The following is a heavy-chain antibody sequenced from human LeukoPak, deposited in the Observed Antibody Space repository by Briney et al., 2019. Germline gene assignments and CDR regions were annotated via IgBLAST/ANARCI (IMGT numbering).Heavy chain of an antibody. V-gene: IGHV4-30-4*01. CDR3: ARDREVCSSTSCYTGWFDP. D-gene: IGHD2-2*02. CDR2: IYYSGST. Sequence: PSQTLSLTCTVSGGSISSGGYYWSWIRQPPGKGLEWIGYIYYSGSTYYNPSLKSRVTISVDTSKNQFSLKLSSVTAADTAVYYCARDREVCSSTSCYTGWFDPWGQGTLVTVSS. J-gene: IGHJ5*02. CDR1: GGSISSGGYY.